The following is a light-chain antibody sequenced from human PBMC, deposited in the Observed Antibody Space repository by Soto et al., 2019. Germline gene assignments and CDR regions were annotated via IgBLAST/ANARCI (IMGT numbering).Light chain of an antibody. CDR1: SSDVGVYKY. V-gene: IGLV2-11*01. CDR2: DVI. CDR3: CSYAGDYTFV. Sequence: QSALIQPRSVSGSPGQSVTISCTGTSSDVGVYKYVSWYRQHSGKAPKLKIYDVITRPSGVPDRFSGSKSGNTASLTISGLQAEDEADYYCCSYAGDYTFVFGSGTKVTVL. J-gene: IGLJ1*01.